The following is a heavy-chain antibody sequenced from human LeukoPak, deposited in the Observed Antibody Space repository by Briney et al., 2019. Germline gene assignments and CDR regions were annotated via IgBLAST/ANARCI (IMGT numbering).Heavy chain of an antibody. J-gene: IGHJ1*01. D-gene: IGHD2-21*01. V-gene: IGHV3-53*01. CDR2: IYSGGST. Sequence: GGSLRLSCAASGVTVGTNSMSWARQSPGKGLEWVSVIYSGGSTYNADSVNGRFTVSRDNSRNTLFLQMNNLSAEDTALYFCASAREYCGSAECYEYFQHWGQGTLVIVSS. CDR1: GVTVGTNS. CDR3: ASAREYCGSAECYEYFQH.